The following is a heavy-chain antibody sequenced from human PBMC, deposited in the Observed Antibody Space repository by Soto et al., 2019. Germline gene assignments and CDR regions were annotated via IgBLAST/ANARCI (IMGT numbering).Heavy chain of an antibody. CDR2: INPNSGGT. CDR3: ARGAIAVAGKGSYDVYGMDV. V-gene: IGHV1-2*04. D-gene: IGHD6-19*01. CDR1: GYTFTGYY. Sequence: ASVKVSCKASGYTFTGYYMHWVRQAPGQGLEWMGWINPNSGGTNYAQKFQGWVTMTRDTSISTAYMELSRLRSDDTAGYYCARGAIAVAGKGSYDVYGMDVWGQGTMVTVSS. J-gene: IGHJ6*02.